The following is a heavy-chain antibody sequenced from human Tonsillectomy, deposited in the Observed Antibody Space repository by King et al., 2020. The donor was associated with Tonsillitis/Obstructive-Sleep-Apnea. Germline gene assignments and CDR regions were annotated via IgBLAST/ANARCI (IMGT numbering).Heavy chain of an antibody. Sequence: QLQESGPGLVKPSETLSLTCTVSGGSITSYYWSWLRQPPGKGLEWIGYLYYSGSTNYNPSLKSRATTSVDTSNNQFSLKLSSVTAADTAVYYCARVPARVRGDIHAFDIWGQGTMVTVSS. CDR2: LYYSGST. D-gene: IGHD3-10*01. CDR3: ARVPARVRGDIHAFDI. J-gene: IGHJ3*02. CDR1: GGSITSYY. V-gene: IGHV4-59*01.